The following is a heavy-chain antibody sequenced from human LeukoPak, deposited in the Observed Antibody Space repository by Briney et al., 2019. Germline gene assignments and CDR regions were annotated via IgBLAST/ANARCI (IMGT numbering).Heavy chain of an antibody. V-gene: IGHV4-34*01. J-gene: IGHJ6*02. CDR1: GVSFSGYY. CDR2: INHSGSA. D-gene: IGHD2-2*01. CDR3: ARALGAYCSSTSCPYYYYYGMDV. Sequence: TAETLSLTCAVYGVSFSGYYWSWVRQPPGKGLEWIGEINHSGSANYNPPLKRRVTISVDTSKNRFSLKLSSVTAADTAVYYCARALGAYCSSTSCPYYYYYGMDVWGQGTTVTVSS.